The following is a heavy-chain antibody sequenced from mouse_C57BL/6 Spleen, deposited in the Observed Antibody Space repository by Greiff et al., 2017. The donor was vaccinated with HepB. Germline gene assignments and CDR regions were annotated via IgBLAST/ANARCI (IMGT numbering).Heavy chain of an antibody. Sequence: EVMLVESGGGLVQPGGSLSLSCAASGFTFTDYYMSWVRQPPGKALEWLGFIRNKANGYTTEYSASVKGRFTISRDNSQSILYLQMNALRAEDSATYYCARYDFPYAMDYWGQGTSVTVSS. J-gene: IGHJ4*01. V-gene: IGHV7-3*01. CDR3: ARYDFPYAMDY. CDR2: IRNKANGYTT. CDR1: GFTFTDYY.